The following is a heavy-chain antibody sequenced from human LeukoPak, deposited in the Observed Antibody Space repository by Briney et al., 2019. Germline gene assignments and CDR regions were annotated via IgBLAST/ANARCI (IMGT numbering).Heavy chain of an antibody. CDR2: IDLAGEYT. CDR3: ASGNSHAFDI. CDR1: GFTFSYYW. Sequence: GGSLRLSCAASGFTFSYYWMHWVRQAPGKGLVWVSRIDLAGEYTTYADSVKGRFTISRDNAKNTLYLQMNRLRAEDTAVYYCASGNSHAFDIWGQGTMVTVSS. V-gene: IGHV3-74*01. J-gene: IGHJ3*02.